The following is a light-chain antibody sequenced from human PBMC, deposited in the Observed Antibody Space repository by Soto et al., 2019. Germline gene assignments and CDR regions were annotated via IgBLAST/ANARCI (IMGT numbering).Light chain of an antibody. V-gene: IGKV1-5*01. CDR3: QQYKNYLT. CDR1: QSISTW. CDR2: GAS. J-gene: IGKJ3*01. Sequence: DIQMTQSPSTLSASVGDRVTITCRASQSISTWLAWYQQKPGKAPKVLIYGASSLESGVPSRFSGSGSGTEFTLTISRLQPDDFANYYCQQYKNYLTFGPGTKVDIK.